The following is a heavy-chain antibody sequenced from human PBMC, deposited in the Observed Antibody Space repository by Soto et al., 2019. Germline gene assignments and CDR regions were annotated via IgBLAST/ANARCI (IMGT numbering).Heavy chain of an antibody. V-gene: IGHV3-23*01. CDR3: ARRSSSWYFDY. Sequence: EVQLLESGGGLVQPGGSLRRSCAASGFPFSSDDMNWVGQAPGKGLGCASVISGSDGSTYYADSVKGRFTISRDNSKNTLNLQMNSLRAEDTAVYYCARRSSSWYFDYWGQGTLVTVSS. D-gene: IGHD6-13*01. CDR2: ISGSDGST. J-gene: IGHJ4*02. CDR1: GFPFSSDD.